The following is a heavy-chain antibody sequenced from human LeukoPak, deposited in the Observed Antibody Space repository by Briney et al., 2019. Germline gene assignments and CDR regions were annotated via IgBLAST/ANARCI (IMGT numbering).Heavy chain of an antibody. CDR3: ARVREGSYFDRPFDS. Sequence: SETLSLTCSVSGGFISSHYWNWIRQPPGKGLEWIGYFYYSGSTDYNPSLKSRGTISVDTSKNQFSLKLRSVTAADTAVYYCARVREGSYFDRPFDSWGQGILVTVSS. V-gene: IGHV4-59*11. CDR1: GGFISSHY. J-gene: IGHJ4*02. CDR2: FYYSGST. D-gene: IGHD3-10*01.